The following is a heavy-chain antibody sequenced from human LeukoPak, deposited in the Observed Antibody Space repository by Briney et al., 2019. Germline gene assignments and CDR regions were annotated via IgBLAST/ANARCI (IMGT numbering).Heavy chain of an antibody. CDR3: AKDSANRLYSYPDY. Sequence: GGSLRLSCAASGLTFSTYAMSWVRKAPGKGLKWVSGISDSGGSTYYADSVKGRFTISRDNSKNTLYLQMNSLGAEDTAVYYCAKDSANRLYSYPDYWGQGTLVTVSS. J-gene: IGHJ4*02. CDR1: GLTFSTYA. V-gene: IGHV3-23*01. CDR2: ISDSGGST. D-gene: IGHD2-21*01.